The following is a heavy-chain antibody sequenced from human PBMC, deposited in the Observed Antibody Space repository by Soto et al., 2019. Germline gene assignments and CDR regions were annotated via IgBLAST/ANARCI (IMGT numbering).Heavy chain of an antibody. CDR3: ARDYSSSWYRPPDY. CDR2: INWNGGST. V-gene: IGHV3-20*04. J-gene: IGHJ4*02. CDR1: GFTFDDYG. D-gene: IGHD6-13*01. Sequence: GGSLRLSCAASGFTFDDYGMSWVRQAPGKGLEWVSGINWNGGSTGYSDSVKGRFTISRDNAKNSLYLQMNSLRAVDTALYYCARDYSSSWYRPPDYWGQGTLVTVSS.